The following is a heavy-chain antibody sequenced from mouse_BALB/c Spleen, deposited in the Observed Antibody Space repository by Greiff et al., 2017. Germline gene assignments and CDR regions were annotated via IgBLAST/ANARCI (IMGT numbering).Heavy chain of an antibody. CDR2: IYPGDGDT. V-gene: IGHV1-87*01. J-gene: IGHJ3*01. Sequence: VQRVESGAELARPGASVKLSCKASGYTFTSYWMQWVKQRPGQGLEWIGAIYPGDGDTRYTQKFKGKATLTADKSSSTAYMQLSSLASEDSAVYYCARPLTGTWGFAYWGQGTLVTVSA. CDR1: GYTFTSYW. CDR3: ARPLTGTWGFAY. D-gene: IGHD4-1*01.